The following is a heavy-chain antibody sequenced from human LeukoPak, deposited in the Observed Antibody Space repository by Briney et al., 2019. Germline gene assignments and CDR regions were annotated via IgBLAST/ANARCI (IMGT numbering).Heavy chain of an antibody. CDR3: ARADSNYVSPFDY. D-gene: IGHD4-11*01. CDR2: IIPIFGTA. Sequence: GASVKVSCKASGGTFSSYAISWVRQAPGQGLEWMGGIIPIFGTANYAQKFQGRVTITTDESTSIAYMELSSLRSEDTAVYYCARADSNYVSPFDYWGQGTLVTVSS. V-gene: IGHV1-69*05. J-gene: IGHJ4*02. CDR1: GGTFSSYA.